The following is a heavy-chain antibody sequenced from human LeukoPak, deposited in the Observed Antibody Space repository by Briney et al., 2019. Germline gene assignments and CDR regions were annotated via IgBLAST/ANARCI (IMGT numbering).Heavy chain of an antibody. Sequence: PGGSLRLSCAASGFTFSNYWMSWVRQAPGKGLEWVANIKQDGSEKHYVDSVKGRFTISRDNAMHSLFLLMNSLRVEDTAVYYCARDPRVRYFDWLLPDAFDIWGQGTMVTVSS. CDR2: IKQDGSEK. D-gene: IGHD3-9*01. CDR3: ARDPRVRYFDWLLPDAFDI. J-gene: IGHJ3*02. CDR1: GFTFSNYW. V-gene: IGHV3-7*01.